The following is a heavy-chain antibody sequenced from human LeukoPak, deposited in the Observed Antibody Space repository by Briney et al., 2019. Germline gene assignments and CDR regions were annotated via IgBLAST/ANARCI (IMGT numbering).Heavy chain of an antibody. J-gene: IGHJ6*02. CDR1: GGSISSINW. V-gene: IGHV4-4*02. D-gene: IGHD2-21*01. CDR2: IYHSGST. CDR3: ARGSQFGDVDV. Sequence: SETLSLTCAVSGGSISSINWWTWVRQPPGKGLEWIGEIYHSGSTNYNPSLKSRVTISIDKSKKQFSLKLISMTAADTAVYYCARGSQFGDVDVWGQGTTVTVSS.